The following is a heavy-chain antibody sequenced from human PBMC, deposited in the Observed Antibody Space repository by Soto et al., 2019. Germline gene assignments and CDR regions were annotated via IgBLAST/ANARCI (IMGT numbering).Heavy chain of an antibody. V-gene: IGHV1-3*01. CDR3: ARDLSGWGLTHGHFGVEV. D-gene: IGHD3-16*01. CDR2: INAGNGNT. Sequence: QVRLVQSGTEVKKPGASVMVSCKASGYTFANYAIHWVRQAPGQDFECMGWINAGNGNTRNSQKFHGRVTFTRDTSPTTAHMEVGSLRFEDTAVYSCARDLSGWGLTHGHFGVEVWGQGTTVIVSS. J-gene: IGHJ6*02. CDR1: GYTFANYA.